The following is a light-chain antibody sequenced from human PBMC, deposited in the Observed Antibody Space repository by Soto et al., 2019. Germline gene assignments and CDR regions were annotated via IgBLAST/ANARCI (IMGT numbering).Light chain of an antibody. V-gene: IGKV3-20*01. J-gene: IGKJ4*01. CDR3: QQCGNWPPLLS. CDR1: QSVSSSY. CDR2: AAS. Sequence: EIVLTQSPGTLSLSPGERATLSCRASQSVSSSYLAWYQQKPGQAPRLLTYAASTRATGIPDRFSGSGSGTDLTLTISRLEPEDFAVYYCQQCGNWPPLLSFGGGTKVDIK.